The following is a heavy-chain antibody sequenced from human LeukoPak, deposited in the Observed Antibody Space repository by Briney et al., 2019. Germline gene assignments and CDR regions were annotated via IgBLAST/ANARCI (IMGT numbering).Heavy chain of an antibody. Sequence: ASVKVSCKASGYTFTSYGISWVRQAPGQGLEWMGWISTYNDNTNYAQKLQGRVAMTTDTSTSTAYMELRSLRSDDTAVYYCAREQTSVVVNPGDDAFDIWGQGTMVAVSS. D-gene: IGHD4-23*01. CDR1: GYTFTSYG. CDR2: ISTYNDNT. CDR3: AREQTSVVVNPGDDAFDI. J-gene: IGHJ3*02. V-gene: IGHV1-18*01.